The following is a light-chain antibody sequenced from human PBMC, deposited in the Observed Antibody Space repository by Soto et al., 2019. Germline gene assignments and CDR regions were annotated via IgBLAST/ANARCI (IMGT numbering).Light chain of an antibody. CDR3: HQYGSSPRT. J-gene: IGKJ1*01. Sequence: EIVLTQSPGTLSLSPGDRATLSCRASQSVSSNFLAWYQQKPGQAPRLLIYGASIRATGIADRFSGSGSGTDFTLTIRRLETEDFAMYFCHQYGSSPRTFGQGTKVEIK. CDR2: GAS. V-gene: IGKV3-20*01. CDR1: QSVSSNF.